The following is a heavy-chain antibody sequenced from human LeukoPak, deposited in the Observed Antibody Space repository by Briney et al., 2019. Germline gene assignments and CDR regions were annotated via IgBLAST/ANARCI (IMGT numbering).Heavy chain of an antibody. V-gene: IGHV3-23*01. CDR3: GQDPNGNYIGAFDF. Sequence: GGSLRLSCAASGLIFHNYAVVWIRRAPGKGPEWVSAILGGGGTFYADAVKGRFTISRDNSKNTLYLQMNSLRAEDTATYYCGQDPNGNYIGAFDFWGRGTMVTVSS. J-gene: IGHJ3*01. CDR1: GLIFHNYA. CDR2: ILGGGGT. D-gene: IGHD4-17*01.